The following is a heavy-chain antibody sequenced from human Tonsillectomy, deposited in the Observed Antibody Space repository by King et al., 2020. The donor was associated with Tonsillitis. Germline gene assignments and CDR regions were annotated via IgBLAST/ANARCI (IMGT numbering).Heavy chain of an antibody. Sequence: VQLQESGPGLVKPSQTLSLTCTVSGGSISSGSYYWSWIRQPAGKGLEWIGRIYTSGSTNYNPSLKSRVTMSVDTSKNQFSLKLSSVTAADTAVYYCARGEYYDFWSGYYTGIPPRYYFDYWGQGTLVTVSS. CDR1: GGSISSGSYY. V-gene: IGHV4-61*02. CDR2: IYTSGST. D-gene: IGHD3-3*01. CDR3: ARGEYYDFWSGYYTGIPPRYYFDY. J-gene: IGHJ4*02.